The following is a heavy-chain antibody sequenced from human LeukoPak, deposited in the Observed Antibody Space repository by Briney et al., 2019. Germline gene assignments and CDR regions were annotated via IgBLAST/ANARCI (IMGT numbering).Heavy chain of an antibody. Sequence: GASVKVSCKASGGTFSSYAISWVRQAPGQGLEWMGGIIPIFGTANYAQKFQGRVTITADESTSTAYMELSSLRSEDTAVYYCARVVTTSSVDYYYMDVWGKGTTVIISS. CDR1: GGTFSSYA. V-gene: IGHV1-69*13. CDR2: IIPIFGTA. D-gene: IGHD4-17*01. CDR3: ARVVTTSSVDYYYMDV. J-gene: IGHJ6*03.